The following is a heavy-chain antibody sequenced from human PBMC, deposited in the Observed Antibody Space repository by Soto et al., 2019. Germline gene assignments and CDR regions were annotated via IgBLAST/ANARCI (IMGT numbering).Heavy chain of an antibody. Sequence: GESLKISCKGSGYSFTSYWISWVRQMPGKGLEWMGRIDPSDSYTNYSPSFQGHVTISADKSISTAYLQWSSLKASDTAMYYCARLREMITFGGVIVTYYGMDVWGQRTTVTVSS. D-gene: IGHD3-16*02. CDR1: GYSFTSYW. CDR2: IDPSDSYT. CDR3: ARLREMITFGGVIVTYYGMDV. V-gene: IGHV5-10-1*01. J-gene: IGHJ6*02.